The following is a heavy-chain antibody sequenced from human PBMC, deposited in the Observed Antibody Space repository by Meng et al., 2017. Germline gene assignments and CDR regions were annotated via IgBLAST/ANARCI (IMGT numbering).Heavy chain of an antibody. V-gene: IGHV7-4-1*02. CDR1: GYTLTSYA. D-gene: IGHD2-2*01. J-gene: IGHJ4*02. CDR3: TRDGYSDCSRTSCFDS. Sequence: QVTLVQPGPELRKPGASVKVSCKASGYTLTSYAINWLRQAPGQGLQWMGWIDTKTGIPTYVPGFTGRLVFSLDTSVSTAYLQISGLKADDTAVYYCTRDGYSDCSRTSCFDSWGQGTLVTVSS. CDR2: IDTKTGIP.